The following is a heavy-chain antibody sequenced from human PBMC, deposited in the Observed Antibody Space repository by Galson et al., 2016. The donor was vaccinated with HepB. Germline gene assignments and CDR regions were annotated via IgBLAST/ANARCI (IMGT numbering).Heavy chain of an antibody. Sequence: SVKVSCKASGYTFTDYAIHWVRLAPGQGLEWMGWINTDNDNTKYSQKFQGRVTFTRDTSASTAYMELSRLTSEDTAVYYCARVGGILGNRYEAFYIWGQGTLVTVSS. CDR3: ARVGGILGNRYEAFYI. D-gene: IGHD2-15*01. J-gene: IGHJ3*02. CDR2: INTDNDNT. V-gene: IGHV1-3*04. CDR1: GYTFTDYA.